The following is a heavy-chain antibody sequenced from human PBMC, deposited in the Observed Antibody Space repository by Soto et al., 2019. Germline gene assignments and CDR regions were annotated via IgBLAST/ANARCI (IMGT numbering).Heavy chain of an antibody. CDR2: ISSSRTYT. J-gene: IGHJ4*02. D-gene: IGHD6-6*01. V-gene: IGHV3-11*06. CDR1: GFIFSDYY. CDR3: ARGLRIAARVFDC. Sequence: QEKLVESGGGLVKPGESLRLSCAASGFIFSDYYMSWIRQAPGKGLEWVSYISSSRTYTNYADSVKGRFTISRDNAKNSLYLQMNSLRAEDTAVYYCARGLRIAARVFDCWGQGTQVTVSS.